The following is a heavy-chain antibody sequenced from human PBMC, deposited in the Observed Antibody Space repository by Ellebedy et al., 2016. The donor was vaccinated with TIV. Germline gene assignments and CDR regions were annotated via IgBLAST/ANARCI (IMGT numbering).Heavy chain of an antibody. CDR1: GFMFSDYW. V-gene: IGHV3-74*01. J-gene: IGHJ5*02. CDR2: INHDGSST. CDR3: ARGAEHTTSSGGFRWFDP. D-gene: IGHD6-6*01. Sequence: PGGSLRLSCGGSGFMFSDYWMLRVRQTPGKGLVCVSRINHDGSSTIYADSVTGRFTISRDNAKSTLYLQMSSLGVEDTAVYYCARGAEHTTSSGGFRWFDPWGHGNLVTVS.